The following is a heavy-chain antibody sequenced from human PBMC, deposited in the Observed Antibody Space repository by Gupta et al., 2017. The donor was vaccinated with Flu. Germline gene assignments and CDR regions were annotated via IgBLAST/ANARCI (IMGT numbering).Heavy chain of an antibody. V-gene: IGHV3-15*01. J-gene: IGHJ4*02. D-gene: IGHD3-16*01. CDR3: TTDRTRGMGLTDYFDY. CDR1: GFSFSNAW. CDR2: IKSRTDGGTI. Sequence: EVQLVESGGGLVMPGGSLRVSCAASGFSFSNAWMNWFRQAPGKGLEWVSRIKSRTDGGTIEYAAPVKGRVTISRDDSTNTLYLRMNSLKTEDTAVYFCTTDRTRGMGLTDYFDYWGQGTLVTVSS.